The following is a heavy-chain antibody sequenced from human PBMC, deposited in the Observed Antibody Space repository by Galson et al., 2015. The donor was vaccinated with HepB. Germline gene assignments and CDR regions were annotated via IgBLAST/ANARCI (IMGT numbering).Heavy chain of an antibody. D-gene: IGHD3-10*01. Sequence: SETLSLTCSVSGGSISSSSYYWAWIRQPPGKGLEWIGTIYYNENTYYNPSLKSRVTISVDRSKNQFSLKLSSVAAADTAVSYCARQNAYYASGTYYSPIDYWGQGTLVTVAS. CDR2: IYYNENT. V-gene: IGHV4-39*01. CDR3: ARQNAYYASGTYYSPIDY. J-gene: IGHJ4*02. CDR1: GGSISSSSYY.